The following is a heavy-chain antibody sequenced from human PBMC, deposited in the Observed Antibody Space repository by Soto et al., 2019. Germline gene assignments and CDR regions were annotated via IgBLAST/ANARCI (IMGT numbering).Heavy chain of an antibody. V-gene: IGHV4-30-2*01. CDR2: IYHTGTT. J-gene: IGHJ4*02. D-gene: IGHD3-3*01. Sequence: PSETLSLTCTVSGGSINSGGYSWTWIRQPPGKGLEWIGFIYHTGTTYYSPSLKSRVTISVDRSKNQFSLKLSSVTAADTAVYYCARGPPFARWGQGTLVTVSS. CDR1: GGSINSGGYS. CDR3: ARGPPFAR.